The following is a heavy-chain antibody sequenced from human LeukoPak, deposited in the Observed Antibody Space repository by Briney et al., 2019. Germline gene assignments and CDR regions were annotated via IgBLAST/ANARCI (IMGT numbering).Heavy chain of an antibody. CDR3: AKMGGGIAAAGTAY. D-gene: IGHD6-13*01. Sequence: GGSLRLSCAASGFTFSNYGMHWVRQAPGKGLEWVAVISYDGSNKYYADSVKGRFTISRDNSKNTLYLQMDSLRAEDTAAYYCAKMGGGIAAAGTAYWGQGTLVTVSS. CDR2: ISYDGSNK. V-gene: IGHV3-30*18. J-gene: IGHJ4*02. CDR1: GFTFSNYG.